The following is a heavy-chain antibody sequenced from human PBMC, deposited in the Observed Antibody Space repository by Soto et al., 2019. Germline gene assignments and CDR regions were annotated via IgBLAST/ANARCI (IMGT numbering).Heavy chain of an antibody. CDR1: SASLGDHY. Sequence: NPSETLSLTCAVFSASLGDHYWAWIRQSPDKGLEWIGEVHPSGSTYYNPSLKSRVTISVDTSKNQFSLKLSSVTAADTAVYYCARHLAYYYDSSGYYYFNWFDPWGQGTLVTVSS. J-gene: IGHJ5*02. CDR3: ARHLAYYYDSSGYYYFNWFDP. V-gene: IGHV4-34*01. D-gene: IGHD3-22*01. CDR2: VHPSGST.